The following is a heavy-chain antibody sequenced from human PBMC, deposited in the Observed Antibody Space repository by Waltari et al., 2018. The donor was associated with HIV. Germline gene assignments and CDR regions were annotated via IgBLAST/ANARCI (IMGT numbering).Heavy chain of an antibody. D-gene: IGHD3-22*01. CDR1: GYTFPNSG. CDR3: AGDHYYGSSEYCSDY. CDR2: FRDSNGDT. J-gene: IGHJ4*02. V-gene: IGHV1-18*01. Sequence: QVHLVQSGAELRKPGASVTVPCKASGYTFPNSGITGVRQASGQGLEWMGWFRDSNGDTKYAPEVRGRETMPTDTTPSTAYLEMWGLRFDDTAVYYCAGDHYYGSSEYCSDYWGQGTLVTVSS.